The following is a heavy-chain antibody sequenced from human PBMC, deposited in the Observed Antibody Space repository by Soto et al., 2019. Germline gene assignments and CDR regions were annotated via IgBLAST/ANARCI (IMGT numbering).Heavy chain of an antibody. CDR2: MNPNSGNT. D-gene: IGHD4-4*01. V-gene: IGHV1-8*01. J-gene: IGHJ6*02. CDR3: ASGGYSNYEGDGLDV. Sequence: ASVKVSCKATGYTFTSYDINWVRQATGQGLEWMGWMNPNSGNTGYAQKFQGRVTMTRNTSISTAYMELSSLRSEDTAVYYCASGGYSNYEGDGLDVWGQGTTVTVFS. CDR1: GYTFTSYD.